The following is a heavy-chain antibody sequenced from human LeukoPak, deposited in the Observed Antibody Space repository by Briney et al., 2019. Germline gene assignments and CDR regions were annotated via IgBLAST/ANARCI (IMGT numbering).Heavy chain of an antibody. CDR1: GFTFSSYW. J-gene: IGHJ4*02. Sequence: GGSLRLSCAASGFTFSSYWMSWVRQAPGKGLEWVANIKQDGSEKYYVDSVKGRFTISRDNAKNSLYLQMDSLRAEDTAVYYCARGVIAARPSTTFDYWGQGTLVTVSS. CDR2: IKQDGSEK. V-gene: IGHV3-7*01. D-gene: IGHD6-6*01. CDR3: ARGVIAARPSTTFDY.